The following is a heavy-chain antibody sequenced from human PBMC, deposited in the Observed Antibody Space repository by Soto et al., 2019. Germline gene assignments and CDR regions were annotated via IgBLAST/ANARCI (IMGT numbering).Heavy chain of an antibody. CDR2: ISSSSSYI. J-gene: IGHJ4*02. Sequence: VSLRLSFAASGFTFSSYSMNWVRQAPGKGLEWVSSISSSSSYIYYADSVKGRFTISRDNAKNSLYLQMNSLRAEDTAVYYCARDTALVILDYWGQGTLVTVST. V-gene: IGHV3-21*01. CDR3: ARDTALVILDY. D-gene: IGHD5-18*01. CDR1: GFTFSSYS.